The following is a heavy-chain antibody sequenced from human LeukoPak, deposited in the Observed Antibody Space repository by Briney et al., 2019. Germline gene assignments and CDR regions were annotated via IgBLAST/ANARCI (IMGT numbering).Heavy chain of an antibody. Sequence: PSGTLSLTCAVSGGSISRSNWWSWVRQPPGKGLEWIGDNLHSGDTNYNASLRSRLTISLDKSRNQFSLQLSSVTAADTAVYYCAGYNIPYTFEFWGPGTVVTVSS. CDR1: GGSISRSNW. CDR2: NLHSGDT. CDR3: AGYNIPYTFEF. V-gene: IGHV4-4*02. J-gene: IGHJ4*02. D-gene: IGHD1-14*01.